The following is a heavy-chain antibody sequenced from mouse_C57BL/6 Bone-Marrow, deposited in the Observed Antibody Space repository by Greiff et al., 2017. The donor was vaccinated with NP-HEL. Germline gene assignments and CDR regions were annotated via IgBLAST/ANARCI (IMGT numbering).Heavy chain of an antibody. CDR2: ISSGGDYI. CDR1: GFTFSSYA. CDR3: TRGYYYGRGYWYFDV. J-gene: IGHJ1*03. D-gene: IGHD1-1*01. V-gene: IGHV5-9-1*02. Sequence: EVQLVESGAGLVKPGGSLSLSCAASGFTFSSYAMSWVRQTPEKRLEWVAYISSGGDYIYYADTVKGRFTISRDNARNTLYLQMSRLKSEDTAMYYCTRGYYYGRGYWYFDVWGTGTTVTVSS.